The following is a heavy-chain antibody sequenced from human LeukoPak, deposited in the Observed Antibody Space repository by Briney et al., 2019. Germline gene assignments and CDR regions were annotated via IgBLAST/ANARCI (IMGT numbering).Heavy chain of an antibody. CDR2: INHSGST. CDR3: ASRRITIFGVAAANDY. J-gene: IGHJ4*02. CDR1: GGSFSGYY. D-gene: IGHD3-3*01. V-gene: IGHV4-34*01. Sequence: PETLSLTCAVYGGSFSGYYWSWIRQPPGKGLEWIGEINHSGSTNYNPSLKSRVTISVDTSKNQFSLKLSSVTAADTAVYYCASRRITIFGVAAANDYWGQGTLVTVPS.